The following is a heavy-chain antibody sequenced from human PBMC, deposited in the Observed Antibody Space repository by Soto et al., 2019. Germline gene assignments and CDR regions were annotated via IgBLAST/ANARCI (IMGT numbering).Heavy chain of an antibody. J-gene: IGHJ4*02. CDR1: GYSFTSYW. CDR3: ARQVKYCSGGSCYHFDY. D-gene: IGHD2-15*01. CDR2: IYPGKSDT. V-gene: IGHV5-51*01. Sequence: GESLKISCKGSGYSFTSYWIGWVRQMPGKGLEWMGIIYPGKSDTTYSPSFEGQATIPADKSISTDYLQWSSLKASDTAMYYCARQVKYCSGGSCYHFDYWGQGTLVTVSS.